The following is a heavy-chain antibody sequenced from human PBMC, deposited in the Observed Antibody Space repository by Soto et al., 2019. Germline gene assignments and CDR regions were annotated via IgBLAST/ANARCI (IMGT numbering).Heavy chain of an antibody. CDR2: IYPGDSDT. D-gene: IGHD1-26*01. J-gene: IGHJ4*02. CDR3: ARYSGSYWHYLDF. CDR1: GCSFASHW. Sequence: GESLKIXCKGSGCSFASHWVAWVRQMPEKGLEWIGTIYPGDSDTKYSSAFRGHVTISADTSVSTAYLQWRSLEATDSAIYYCARYSGSYWHYLDFWGQGTLVTVSS. V-gene: IGHV5-51*01.